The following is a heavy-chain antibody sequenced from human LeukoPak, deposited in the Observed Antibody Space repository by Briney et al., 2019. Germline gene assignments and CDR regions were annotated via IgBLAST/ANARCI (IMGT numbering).Heavy chain of an antibody. CDR1: GGTFSSYA. V-gene: IGHV1-69*13. D-gene: IGHD6-19*01. CDR3: ASDSSGWYSYFDD. CDR2: IIPIFGTA. J-gene: IGHJ4*02. Sequence: ASVKVSCTASGGTFSSYAISWVRQAPGQGLEWMGGIIPIFGTANYALKFQGRVTITADESTSTAYMELSSLRSEDTAVYYCASDSSGWYSYFDDWGQGTLVTVSS.